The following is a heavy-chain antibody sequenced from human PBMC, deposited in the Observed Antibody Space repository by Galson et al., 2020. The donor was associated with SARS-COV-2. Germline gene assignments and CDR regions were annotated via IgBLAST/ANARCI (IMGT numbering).Heavy chain of an antibody. CDR3: ARGVTTLSAGYYYYYGMDV. V-gene: IGHV1-18*01. CDR2: ISAYNGNT. Sequence: ASVKVSCKASGYTFTSYGISWVRQAPGQGLEWMGWISAYNGNTNYAQKLQGRVTMTTDTSTSTAYMELRSLRSDDTAVYYCARGVTTLSAGYYYYYGMDVWGQGTTVTVSS. J-gene: IGHJ6*02. D-gene: IGHD4-4*01. CDR1: GYTFTSYG.